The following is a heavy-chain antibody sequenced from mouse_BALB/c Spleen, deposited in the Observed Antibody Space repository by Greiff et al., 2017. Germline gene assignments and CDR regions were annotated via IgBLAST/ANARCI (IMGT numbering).Heavy chain of an antibody. CDR3: ARRVANYYGSSYMDY. V-gene: IGHV4-1*02. CDR1: GFDFSRYW. CDR2: INPDSSTI. D-gene: IGHD1-1*01. J-gene: IGHJ4*01. Sequence: EVKVVESGGGLVQPGGSLKLSCAASGFDFSRYWMSWVRQAPGKGLEWIGEINPDSSTINYTPSLKDKFIISRDNAKNTLYLQMSKVRSEDTALYYCARRVANYYGSSYMDYWGQGTSVTVSS.